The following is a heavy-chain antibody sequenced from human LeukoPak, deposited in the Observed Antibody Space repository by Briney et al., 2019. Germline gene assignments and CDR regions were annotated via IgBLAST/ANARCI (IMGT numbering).Heavy chain of an antibody. D-gene: IGHD6-6*01. V-gene: IGHV3-74*01. J-gene: IGHJ4*02. Sequence: GGSLRLSCAASGFTFSSYWMHWVRQIPGKGLVWVSRIDSDGSDTTYADSVKGRFTISRDYAKNTLYLQMNSLRAEDTAVYYCAIHSSSSPFDYWGQGTLVTVSS. CDR3: AIHSSSSPFDY. CDR2: IDSDGSDT. CDR1: GFTFSSYW.